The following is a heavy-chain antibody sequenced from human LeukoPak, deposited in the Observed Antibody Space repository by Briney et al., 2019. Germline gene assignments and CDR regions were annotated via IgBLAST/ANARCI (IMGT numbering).Heavy chain of an antibody. Sequence: SVKVSCKASGGTFSSYAISWVRQAPGQGLEWMGGIIPIFGTANYAQKFQGRVTITADESTSTAYMELSSLRSEDTAVCYCARTVVYSSSSPYYYGMDVWGQGTTVIVSS. CDR2: IIPIFGTA. CDR3: ARTVVYSSSSPYYYGMDV. CDR1: GGTFSSYA. V-gene: IGHV1-69*13. J-gene: IGHJ6*02. D-gene: IGHD6-6*01.